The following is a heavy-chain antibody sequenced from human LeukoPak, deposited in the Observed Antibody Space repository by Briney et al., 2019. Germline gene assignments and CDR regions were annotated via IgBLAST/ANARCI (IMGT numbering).Heavy chain of an antibody. V-gene: IGHV3-66*01. Sequence: GGSLRLSCAASGFTVSSNYMSWVRQAPGKGLEWVSVIYSGGSTYYADSVKGRFTISRDNSKNTLYLQMNSLRAEDTAVYYCARGGTMSSGFCSYFDYWGQGTLVTVSS. CDR3: ARGGTMSSGFCSYFDY. CDR1: GFTVSSNY. J-gene: IGHJ4*02. D-gene: IGHD6-19*01. CDR2: IYSGGST.